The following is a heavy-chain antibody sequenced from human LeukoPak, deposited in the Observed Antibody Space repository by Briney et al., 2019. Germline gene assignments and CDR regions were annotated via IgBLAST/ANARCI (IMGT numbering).Heavy chain of an antibody. V-gene: IGHV3-11*06. Sequence: GGSLRLSCAASGFTFSNYYMSWIRQAPGKGLEWVSYISGSGDTNYADSVMGRFTISRDNAKNSLYLQMNSLRAEDTAVYYCARGEYDWGQGTLVTVSS. CDR3: ARGEYD. J-gene: IGHJ4*02. CDR2: ISGSGDT. D-gene: IGHD3-10*01. CDR1: GFTFSNYY.